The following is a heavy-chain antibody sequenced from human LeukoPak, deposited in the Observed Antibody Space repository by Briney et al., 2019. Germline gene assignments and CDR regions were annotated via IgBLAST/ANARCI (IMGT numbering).Heavy chain of an antibody. Sequence: GGSLRLSCITSGFTFSNYWMSWVRQAPGKGLEWVANIKEDGSEKYYVDSVKGRFTISRDNAKNSLYLQMNSLRAEDTAVYYCARTIRGYWGQGTLVTVSS. D-gene: IGHD3-10*01. J-gene: IGHJ4*02. CDR3: ARTIRGY. V-gene: IGHV3-7*01. CDR2: IKEDGSEK. CDR1: GFTFSNYW.